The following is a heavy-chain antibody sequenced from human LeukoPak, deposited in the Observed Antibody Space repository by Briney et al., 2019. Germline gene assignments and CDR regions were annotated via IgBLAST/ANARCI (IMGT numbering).Heavy chain of an antibody. Sequence: PGGSLRLSCAASGFTVSSNYMSWVRQAPGKGLEWVSVIYSGGSTYYADSVKGRFTISRDNSKNTLYLQMNSLRAEDTAVYYCARGFSWGNNWFDPWGQGTLVTVSS. CDR1: GFTVSSNY. CDR2: IYSGGST. CDR3: ARGFSWGNNWFDP. J-gene: IGHJ5*02. V-gene: IGHV3-66*01. D-gene: IGHD7-27*01.